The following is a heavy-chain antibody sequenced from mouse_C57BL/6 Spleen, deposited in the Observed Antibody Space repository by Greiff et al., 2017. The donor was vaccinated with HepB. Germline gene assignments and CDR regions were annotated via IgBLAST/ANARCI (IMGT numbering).Heavy chain of an antibody. J-gene: IGHJ2*01. D-gene: IGHD4-1*01. V-gene: IGHV1-22*01. CDR3: TNWDDYFDY. Sequence: DVQLQESGPELVKPGASVKMSCKASGYTFTDYNMHWVKQSHGKSLEWIGYINPNNGGTSYNQKFKGKATLTVNKSSSTAYMELRSLTSEDSAVYYCTNWDDYFDYWGQGTTLTVSS. CDR1: GYTFTDYN. CDR2: INPNNGGT.